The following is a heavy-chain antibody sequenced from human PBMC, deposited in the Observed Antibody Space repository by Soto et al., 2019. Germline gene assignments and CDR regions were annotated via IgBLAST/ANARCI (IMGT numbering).Heavy chain of an antibody. J-gene: IGHJ6*02. CDR2: IYYSGST. Sequence: LSLTCTLSGGSISSYYWSLIRQPPGKGLEWIGYIYYSGSTNYNPSRKIRVTISVDTSKNQFALKLSSVTAADTAVYYCARGSGASLRGGYYYYGMHXWGQGTTVTVS. V-gene: IGHV4-59*01. CDR3: ARGSGASLRGGYYYYGMHX. D-gene: IGHD3-10*01. CDR1: GGSISSYY.